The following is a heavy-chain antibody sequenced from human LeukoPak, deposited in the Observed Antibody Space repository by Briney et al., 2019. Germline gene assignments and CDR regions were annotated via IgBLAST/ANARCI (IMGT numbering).Heavy chain of an antibody. J-gene: IGHJ4*02. CDR1: GFTFDDYA. CDR2: ISWNSGSI. V-gene: IGHV3-9*01. Sequence: PGRSLRLSCAASGFTFDDYAMHWVRQAPGKGLEWVSGISWNSGSIGYADSVKGRFTISRDNAKNSLYPQMNSLRAEDTALYYCAKLPDTAMVTITSYWGQGTLVTVSS. CDR3: AKLPDTAMVTITSY. D-gene: IGHD5-18*01.